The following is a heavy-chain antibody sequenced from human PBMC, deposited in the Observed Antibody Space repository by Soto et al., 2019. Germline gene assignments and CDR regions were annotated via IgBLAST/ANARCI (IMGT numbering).Heavy chain of an antibody. J-gene: IGHJ4*02. D-gene: IGHD5-18*01. V-gene: IGHV3-30*18. CDR2: ISYDGSNK. CDR1: GFTFSGYG. Sequence: GGSLILSCAASGFTFSGYGVHWVRQAPGKGLEWVAVISYDGSNKYYADSVKGRFTISRDNSKNTLYLQMNSLRAEDTAVYYCAKDDGIQLWYQFDYWGQGTLVTVSS. CDR3: AKDDGIQLWYQFDY.